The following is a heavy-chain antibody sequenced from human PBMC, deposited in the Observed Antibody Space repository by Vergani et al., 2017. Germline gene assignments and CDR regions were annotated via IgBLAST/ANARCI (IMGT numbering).Heavy chain of an antibody. Sequence: QVQLQESGPGLVKPSQTLSLTCTVSGGSISSGSYYWSWIRQPAGKGLEWIGRIYTSGSTNYNPSLKSRVTISVDTSKNQFSLKLSSVTAADTAVYYCARGVVVLAATEGGYYYYMDVWGKGTTVTVSS. V-gene: IGHV4-61*02. CDR3: ARGVVVLAATEGGYYYYMDV. CDR1: GGSISSGSYY. J-gene: IGHJ6*03. D-gene: IGHD2-15*01. CDR2: IYTSGST.